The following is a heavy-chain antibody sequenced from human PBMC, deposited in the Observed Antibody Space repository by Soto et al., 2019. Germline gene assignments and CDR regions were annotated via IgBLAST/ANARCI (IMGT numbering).Heavy chain of an antibody. CDR1: GYTFTSYG. Sequence: GASVKASCKASGYTFTSYGISWVRQAPGRGLEWMGWISAYNGNTNYAQKLQGRVTMTTDTSTSTAYMELRSLRSDDTAVYYCARGVQLWSDEKYYYGMDVWGQGTTVTVSS. CDR3: ARGVQLWSDEKYYYGMDV. J-gene: IGHJ6*02. V-gene: IGHV1-18*04. D-gene: IGHD5-18*01. CDR2: ISAYNGNT.